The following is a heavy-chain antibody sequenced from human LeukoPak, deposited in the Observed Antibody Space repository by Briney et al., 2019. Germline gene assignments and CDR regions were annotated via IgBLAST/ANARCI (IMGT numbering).Heavy chain of an antibody. Sequence: HSGGSLRLSCAASGFTFTTYAMCWVRQAPGKGLEWVSCIGNSGGDTVYADSVRGRFTVSRDTPRNTLFLEMNSLRAEDTAIYYCAKRGGKSSGWGPFDYWGQGTLVTVSS. V-gene: IGHV3-23*01. D-gene: IGHD6-19*01. J-gene: IGHJ4*02. CDR2: IGNSGGDT. CDR1: GFTFTTYA. CDR3: AKRGGKSSGWGPFDY.